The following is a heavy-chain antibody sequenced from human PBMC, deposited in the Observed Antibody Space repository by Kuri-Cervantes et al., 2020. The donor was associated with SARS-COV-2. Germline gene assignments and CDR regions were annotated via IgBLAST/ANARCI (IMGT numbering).Heavy chain of an antibody. Sequence: SETLSLTCTVSGGSISSGGYYWSWIRQPPGKGLEWIGYIYHSGSTYYNPSLKSRVTISVDRSKNQFSLKLSCVTAADTAVYYCARESGTTGVDYWGQGTLVTVSS. CDR2: IYHSGST. V-gene: IGHV4-30-2*01. J-gene: IGHJ4*02. CDR3: ARESGTTGVDY. CDR1: GGSISSGGYY. D-gene: IGHD1-1*01.